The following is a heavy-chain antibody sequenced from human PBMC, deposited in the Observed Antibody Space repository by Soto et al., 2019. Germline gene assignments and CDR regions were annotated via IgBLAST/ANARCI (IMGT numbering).Heavy chain of an antibody. CDR1: GGTVSSNSVA. Sequence: PSQTLSLTCVCSGGTVSSNSVAWNWVRQSPSRGLEWLGRTYYRSRWYSDYAVSVRSRIDINADTSKNQVSLQLNSVTPEDTAVYYCARSEEDSDYYYYGMDVWGQGTTVTVS. D-gene: IGHD2-15*01. CDR2: TYYRSRWYS. J-gene: IGHJ6*02. V-gene: IGHV6-1*01. CDR3: ARSEEDSDYYYYGMDV.